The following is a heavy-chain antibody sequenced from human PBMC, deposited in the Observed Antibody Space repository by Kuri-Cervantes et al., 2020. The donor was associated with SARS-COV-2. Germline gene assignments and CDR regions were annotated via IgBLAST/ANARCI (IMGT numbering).Heavy chain of an antibody. J-gene: IGHJ3*02. CDR1: GGSLNNFY. V-gene: IGHV4-34*01. CDR3: ARVPRFCTNGVCYAFDI. CDR2: LDHSGKA. Sequence: SQTLSLTCAVYGGSLNNFYWSWIRQSPGKGPEWIGELDHSGKANYNPSLKSRVTISVDKSKNQFSLKVTSMAAADTAVYYCARVPRFCTNGVCYAFDIWGQGTMVTVSS. D-gene: IGHD2-8*01.